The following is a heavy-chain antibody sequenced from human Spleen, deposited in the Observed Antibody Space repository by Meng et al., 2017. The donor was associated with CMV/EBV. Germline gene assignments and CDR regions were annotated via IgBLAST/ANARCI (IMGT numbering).Heavy chain of an antibody. CDR3: TAHDFL. CDR1: GFTFTTAW. CDR2: IKSKGDGETS. Sequence: GESLKISCTASGFTFTTAWMNWVRQPPGKGLEWIGRIKSKGDGETSDYAAPVKGRFTISRDDSIDTLYLEMNKVKSDDTGMYYCTAHDFLWGQGTLVTVSS. J-gene: IGHJ4*02. V-gene: IGHV3-15*01. D-gene: IGHD1-1*01.